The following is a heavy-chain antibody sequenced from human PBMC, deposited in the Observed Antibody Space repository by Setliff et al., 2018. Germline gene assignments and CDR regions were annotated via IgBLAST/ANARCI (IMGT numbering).Heavy chain of an antibody. CDR3: ARDYTYYDFWSGPSSDAFDI. J-gene: IGHJ3*02. Sequence: PGGSLRLSCAASGFTFSSYWMSWVRQAPGKGLEWVANIKQDGSEKYYVDSVKGRFTISRDNAKNSLYLQMSSLRAEDTAVYYCARDYTYYDFWSGPSSDAFDIWGQGTMVTVSS. D-gene: IGHD3-3*01. CDR2: IKQDGSEK. CDR1: GFTFSSYW. V-gene: IGHV3-7*01.